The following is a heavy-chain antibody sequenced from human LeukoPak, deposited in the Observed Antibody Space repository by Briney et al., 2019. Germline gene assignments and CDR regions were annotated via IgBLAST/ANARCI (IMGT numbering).Heavy chain of an antibody. CDR3: ARDPEAYYDILTGPYYYYGMDV. V-gene: IGHV1-2*02. Sequence: GSVKLSCKASGYTFTGYYMHWVRPAPGQGLEWIGLNKSNSGGTNYAQKFQGRVTMTRDTSISTAYMERSRLRSDGTAVYYCARDPEAYYDILTGPYYYYGMDVWGEGTTVTVSS. CDR1: GYTFTGYY. CDR2: NKSNSGGT. D-gene: IGHD3-9*01. J-gene: IGHJ6*01.